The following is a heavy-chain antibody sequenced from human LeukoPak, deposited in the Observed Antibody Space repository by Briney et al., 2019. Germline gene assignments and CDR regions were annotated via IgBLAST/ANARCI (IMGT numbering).Heavy chain of an antibody. V-gene: IGHV4-38-2*01. CDR1: GYSISSGYY. CDR2: IYHSGST. D-gene: IGHD2-2*01. Sequence: SETLSLTCAVSGYSISSGYYWGWIRQPPGKGLEWIGSIYHSGSTYYNPSLKSRVTISVDTSKNQFSLKLSSVTAADTAVYYCARVWCSSTSCYYFDYWGQGTLVTVS. CDR3: ARVWCSSTSCYYFDY. J-gene: IGHJ4*02.